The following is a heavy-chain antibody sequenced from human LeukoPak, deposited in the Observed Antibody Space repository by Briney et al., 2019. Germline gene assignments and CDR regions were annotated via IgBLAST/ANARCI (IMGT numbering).Heavy chain of an antibody. CDR3: AKDTDGQYSSSWYSDAFDI. CDR2: IIPILGIA. D-gene: IGHD6-13*01. CDR1: GYTFTSYA. V-gene: IGHV1-69*10. J-gene: IGHJ3*02. Sequence: SVKVSCKASGYTFTSYAMHWVRQAPGQRLEWMGWIIPILGIANYAQKFQGRVTITADKSTSTAYMELSSLRAEDTAVYYCAKDTDGQYSSSWYSDAFDIWGQGTMVTVSS.